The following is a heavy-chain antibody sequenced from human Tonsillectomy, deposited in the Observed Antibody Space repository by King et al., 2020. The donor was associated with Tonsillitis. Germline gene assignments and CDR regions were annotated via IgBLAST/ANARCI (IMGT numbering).Heavy chain of an antibody. CDR1: GFTFSDHY. CDR3: ARVYDSGSVDHYYYYYRDV. V-gene: IGHV3-72*01. J-gene: IGHJ6*03. CDR2: TRNKANSYTT. D-gene: IGHD3-10*01. Sequence: VQLVQSGGGLVQPGGSLRLSCAASGFTFSDHYMDWVRQAPGKGLEWVGRTRNKANSYTTEYAASVKGRFTISRDDSKNSLYLQMNSLRTEDTAVYYCARVYDSGSVDHYYYYYRDVWGKGTTVTVSS.